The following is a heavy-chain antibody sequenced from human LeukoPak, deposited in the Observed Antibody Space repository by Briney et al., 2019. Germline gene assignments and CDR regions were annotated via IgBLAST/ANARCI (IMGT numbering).Heavy chain of an antibody. Sequence: ASVKVSCKASGYTFTGYYMHWVRQAPGQGLEWMGRINPNSGGTNYAQKFQGRVTMTRDTPISTAYMELSRLRSDDTAVYYCANLRRHNAANDYWGQGTLVTVSS. CDR2: INPNSGGT. V-gene: IGHV1-2*06. CDR1: GYTFTGYY. CDR3: ANLRRHNAANDY. J-gene: IGHJ4*02. D-gene: IGHD6-13*01.